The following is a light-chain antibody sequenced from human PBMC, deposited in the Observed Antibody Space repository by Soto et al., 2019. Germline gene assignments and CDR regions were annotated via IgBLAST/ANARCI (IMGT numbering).Light chain of an antibody. CDR2: GAS. CDR1: EDIRTS. Sequence: DIHMTQSPSSLSASVGARVSITCRASEDIRTSLSWFQHKPGRAPKLLIYGASYLETGVPSRFRGSGSETDVTLTISSLQPEDIATYYCQHDNNLPPFTFGPGTIVDI. CDR3: QHDNNLPPFT. V-gene: IGKV1-33*01. J-gene: IGKJ3*01.